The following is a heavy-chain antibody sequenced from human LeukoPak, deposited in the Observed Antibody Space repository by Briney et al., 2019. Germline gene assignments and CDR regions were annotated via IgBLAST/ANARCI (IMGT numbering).Heavy chain of an antibody. CDR3: ASAFRDGYNFDY. CDR2: IIPILGIA. J-gene: IGHJ4*02. D-gene: IGHD5-24*01. Sequence: GASVKVSCKASGGTFSSYAISWVRQAPGQGLEWMGRIIPILGIANYAQKFQGRVTITADKSTSTAYMELSSLRSEDTAVYYCASAFRDGYNFDYWGQGTLVTVSS. CDR1: GGTFSSYA. V-gene: IGHV1-69*04.